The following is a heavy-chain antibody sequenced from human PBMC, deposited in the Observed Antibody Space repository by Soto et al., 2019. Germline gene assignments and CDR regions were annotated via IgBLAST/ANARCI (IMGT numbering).Heavy chain of an antibody. CDR1: GGTFSSYA. CDR2: IIPIFGTA. V-gene: IGHV1-69*06. J-gene: IGHJ3*02. D-gene: IGHD6-13*01. Sequence: SVKVSCKASGGTFSSYAISWVRQAPGQGLEWMGGIIPIFGTANYAQKFQGRVTITADKSTSTAYMELSSLRSEDTAVCYCARVAAAGTTAFDIWGQGTMVTVSS. CDR3: ARVAAAGTTAFDI.